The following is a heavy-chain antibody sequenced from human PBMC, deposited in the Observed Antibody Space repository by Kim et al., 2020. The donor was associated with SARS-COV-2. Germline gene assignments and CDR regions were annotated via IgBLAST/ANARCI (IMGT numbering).Heavy chain of an antibody. V-gene: IGHV3-23*03. CDR1: GFTFSGYA. Sequence: GGSLRLSCAASGFTFSGYAMSWIRQAPGKGLEWVSDIYSGGSSTYYADSVKGRFTISRDNSKNTLYLQMNSLRAEDTAVYYCAKDPQNYCGSGSYYNQPRGNVVDIWGQGTIVTVSS. CDR3: AKDPQNYCGSGSYYNQPRGNVVDI. D-gene: IGHD3-10*01. J-gene: IGHJ3*02. CDR2: IYSGGSST.